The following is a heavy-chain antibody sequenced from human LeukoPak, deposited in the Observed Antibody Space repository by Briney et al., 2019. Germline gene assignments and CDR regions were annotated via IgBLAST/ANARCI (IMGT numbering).Heavy chain of an antibody. CDR1: GFTFSSYW. CDR3: ARSVMAPAP. D-gene: IGHD5-24*01. Sequence: GGSLRLSCAASGFTFSSYWMSWVQQAPGKGLEWVAKINQDGGDKYYVDSVKGRFTISRDNAKNSLYLQMNSLRAEDTAVYYCARSVMAPAPWGQGTLVTVS. J-gene: IGHJ5*02. V-gene: IGHV3-7*01. CDR2: INQDGGDK.